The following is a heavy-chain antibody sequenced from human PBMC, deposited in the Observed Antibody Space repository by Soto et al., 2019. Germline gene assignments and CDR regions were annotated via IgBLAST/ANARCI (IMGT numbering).Heavy chain of an antibody. D-gene: IGHD3-22*01. Sequence: VASVKVSCKASGYIFTGYYMHWVRQAPGQGLEWMGWINPNSGGTNYAQKFQGWVTMTRDTSISTAYMELSRLRSDDTAVYYCARSDYYDSSGYPKGCAFDIWGQGTMVTVSS. CDR3: ARSDYYDSSGYPKGCAFDI. CDR1: GYIFTGYY. V-gene: IGHV1-2*04. J-gene: IGHJ3*02. CDR2: INPNSGGT.